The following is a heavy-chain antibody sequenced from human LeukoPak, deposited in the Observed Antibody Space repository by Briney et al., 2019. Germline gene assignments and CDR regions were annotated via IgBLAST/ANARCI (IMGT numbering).Heavy chain of an antibody. CDR2: ISSNGGST. CDR1: GFTFSSYA. J-gene: IGHJ6*02. Sequence: GRSLRLSCAASGFTFSSYAMHRVRQAPGKGLEYVSAISSNGGSTYYANSVKGRFTISRDNSKNTLYLQMGSLRAEDMAVYYCARLSGYSYGLGYYYYGMDVWGQGTTVTVSS. V-gene: IGHV3-64*01. D-gene: IGHD5-18*01. CDR3: ARLSGYSYGLGYYYYGMDV.